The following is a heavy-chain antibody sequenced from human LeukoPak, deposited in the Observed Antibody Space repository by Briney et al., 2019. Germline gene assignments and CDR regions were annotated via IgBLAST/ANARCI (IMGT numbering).Heavy chain of an antibody. CDR1: GFTFSSYA. V-gene: IGHV3-23*01. CDR3: AIAHYDSRGIFDY. CDR2: ISGSGGST. J-gene: IGHJ4*02. Sequence: GGSLRLSCAASGFTFSSYAMSWVRQAPGKGLEWVSAISGSGGSTYYADSVKGRFTISRDNSKNTLYLQMNSLRAEDTAVYYCAIAHYDSRGIFDYWGQGTLVTVSS. D-gene: IGHD3-22*01.